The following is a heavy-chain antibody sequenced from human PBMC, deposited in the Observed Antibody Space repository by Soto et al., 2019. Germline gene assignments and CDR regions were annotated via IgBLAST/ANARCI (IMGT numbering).Heavy chain of an antibody. CDR3: AIPSGGAQDMHY. J-gene: IGHJ4*01. D-gene: IGHD5-12*01. V-gene: IGHV3-23*01. Sequence: SWVRHAPGKGLEWVSASSGSGGSTYYADSVKGRFTISRDNSKNTLYLQMNSLRAEDTAGYYCAIPSGGAQDMHY. CDR2: SSGSGGST.